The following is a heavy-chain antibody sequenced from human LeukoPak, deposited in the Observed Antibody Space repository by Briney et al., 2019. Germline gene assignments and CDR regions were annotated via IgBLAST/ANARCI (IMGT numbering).Heavy chain of an antibody. Sequence: GGSLRLSCAASGFTFSSYDMHWVRQAPGKGLEWVSAIGTAGDTYYPGSVKGRSTISRENAKNSLYLQMNSLRAGDTAVYYCARAGVFRYYYYMDVWGKGTTVTVSS. D-gene: IGHD3-10*01. J-gene: IGHJ6*03. V-gene: IGHV3-13*01. CDR2: IGTAGDT. CDR3: ARAGVFRYYYYMDV. CDR1: GFTFSSYD.